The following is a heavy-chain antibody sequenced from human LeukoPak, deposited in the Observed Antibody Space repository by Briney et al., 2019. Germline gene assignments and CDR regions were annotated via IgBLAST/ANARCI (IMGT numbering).Heavy chain of an antibody. CDR3: ARGGQWLRPFDY. J-gene: IGHJ4*02. CDR1: GGSFSGYY. CDR2: INHSGST. D-gene: IGHD5-12*01. V-gene: IGHV4-34*01. Sequence: SETLSLTCAVYGGSFSGYYWSWIRQPPGKGLEWIGEINHSGSTNYNPSLKSRVTISVDTSKNQFSLKLSSVTAADTAVYYCARGGQWLRPFDYWGQGALVTVYS.